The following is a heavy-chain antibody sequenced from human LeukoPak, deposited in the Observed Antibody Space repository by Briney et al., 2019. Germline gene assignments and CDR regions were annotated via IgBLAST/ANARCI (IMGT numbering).Heavy chain of an antibody. CDR1: GFTFSSYT. CDR2: ISSSGLYI. CDR3: AGEFEPDYFHY. J-gene: IGHJ4*02. D-gene: IGHD1-14*01. V-gene: IGHV3-21*01. Sequence: GGSLRLSCTVSGFTFSSYTMHWVRQAPGKGLEWVSSISSSGLYIYFADSLKGRFTISRDNAKNSLYLQVNSLRAEDTAVYYCAGEFEPDYFHYCGQGTLVTVSS.